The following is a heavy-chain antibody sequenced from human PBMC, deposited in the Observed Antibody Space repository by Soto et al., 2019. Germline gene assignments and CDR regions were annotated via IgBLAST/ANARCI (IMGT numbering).Heavy chain of an antibody. D-gene: IGHD2-15*01. V-gene: IGHV1-69*13. J-gene: IGHJ6*02. CDR3: AIVVVAAYYYYYGMDV. Sequence: ASVKVSCKASGGTFSSYAISWVRQAPGQGLEWMGGIIPIFGTANYAQKFQGRVTITADESTSTAYMELSSLRSEDTAVYYCAIVVVAAYYYYYGMDVWGQGTTVTVSS. CDR2: IIPIFGTA. CDR1: GGTFSSYA.